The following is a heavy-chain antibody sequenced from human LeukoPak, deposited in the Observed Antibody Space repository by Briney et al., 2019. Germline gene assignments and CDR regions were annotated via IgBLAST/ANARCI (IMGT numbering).Heavy chain of an antibody. CDR2: FYYSDST. CDR3: ARTPRGEFSDY. CDR1: GGSIRNYF. Sequence: SETLSLTCTVSGGSIRNYFWSWIRQPPGKGLESIAYFYYSDSTNYNPSLKSRLSVSVDTSRNQFSLKLSSVTAADTGVYYCARTPRGEFSDYWGQGTLVTVSS. J-gene: IGHJ4*02. V-gene: IGHV4-59*01. D-gene: IGHD3-16*01.